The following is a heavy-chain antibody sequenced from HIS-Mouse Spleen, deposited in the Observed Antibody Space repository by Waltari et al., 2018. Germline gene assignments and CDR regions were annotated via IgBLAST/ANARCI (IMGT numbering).Heavy chain of an antibody. J-gene: IGHJ5*02. CDR1: GFTFSSYW. CDR2: IKQDGSEK. D-gene: IGHD6-13*01. CDR3: ARDSLGYSSSWYGGTGYNWFDP. V-gene: IGHV3-7*01. Sequence: EVQLVESGGGLVQPGGSLRLSCAASGFTFSSYWMSWVRQAPGKGLEWVANIKQDGSEKYYVDSVKGRFTISRDNAKNSLYLQMNSLRAEDTAVYYCARDSLGYSSSWYGGTGYNWFDPWGQGTLVTVSS.